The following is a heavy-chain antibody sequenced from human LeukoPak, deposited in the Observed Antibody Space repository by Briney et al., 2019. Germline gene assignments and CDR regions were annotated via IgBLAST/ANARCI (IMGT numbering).Heavy chain of an antibody. V-gene: IGHV3-9*01. Sequence: GRSLRLSCATSGFTFDDYAMHWVRQASGKGLEWVSVITWNRDNIGYGDSVKGRFTISRDNVKSALYLQMNSLRPEDTALYYCAKDLGSAITSALVLDVWGQGTTVIVSS. D-gene: IGHD2-15*01. CDR1: GFTFDDYA. J-gene: IGHJ6*02. CDR2: ITWNRDNI. CDR3: AKDLGSAITSALVLDV.